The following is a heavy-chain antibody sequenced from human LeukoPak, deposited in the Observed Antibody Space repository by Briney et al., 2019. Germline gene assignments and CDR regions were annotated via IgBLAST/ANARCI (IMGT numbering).Heavy chain of an antibody. V-gene: IGHV1-69*06. CDR3: ARDSGYSSSWYPGYFDY. J-gene: IGHJ4*02. D-gene: IGHD6-13*01. Sequence: SVKVSCKASGGTFSSYAISWVRQAPGQGLEWMGGIIPIFGTANYAQKFQGRVTITADKSTSTAYMELSSLRSEDTAVYYCARDSGYSSSWYPGYFDYWGQGTLVTVSS. CDR2: IIPIFGTA. CDR1: GGTFSSYA.